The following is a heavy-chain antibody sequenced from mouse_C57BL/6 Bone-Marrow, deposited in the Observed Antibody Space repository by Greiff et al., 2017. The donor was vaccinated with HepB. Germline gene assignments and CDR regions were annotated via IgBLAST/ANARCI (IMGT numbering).Heavy chain of an antibody. D-gene: IGHD1-1*01. CDR3: ARGSNGSSYGYWYFDV. V-gene: IGHV1-72*01. CDR1: GYTFTSYW. CDR2: LDPKGGGT. J-gene: IGHJ1*03. Sequence: QVQLQQPGADLVKPGASVKLSCKASGYTFTSYWLYWVKQRPGRGLEWFGRLDPKGGGTKYNEEFKSKATLTVDKPSSTAYMQLSSLTSEDSAVYYCARGSNGSSYGYWYFDVWGRGTRVTVSS.